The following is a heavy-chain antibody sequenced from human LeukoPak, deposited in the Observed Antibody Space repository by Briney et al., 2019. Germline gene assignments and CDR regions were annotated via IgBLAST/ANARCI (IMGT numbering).Heavy chain of an antibody. CDR1: GGSISSYY. CDR3: ARDGSGSYYNGWFDP. CDR2: MYSSGST. J-gene: IGHJ5*02. V-gene: IGHV4-4*07. Sequence: SETLSLTCTVSGGSISSYYWSWIRQPAGKGLEWIGRMYSSGSTKYNPSLKSRVTMSVDTSKNQFSLKLSSVTAADTAAYYCARDGSGSYYNGWFDPWGQGNLVTVSS. D-gene: IGHD3-10*01.